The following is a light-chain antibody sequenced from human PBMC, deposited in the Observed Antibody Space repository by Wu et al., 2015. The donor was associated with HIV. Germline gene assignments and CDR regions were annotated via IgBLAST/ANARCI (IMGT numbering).Light chain of an antibody. J-gene: IGKJ2*01. V-gene: IGKV3-20*01. CDR1: QSVSSSY. CDR2: GAS. Sequence: EIVLTQSPGTLSLSPGERATLSCRASQSVSSSYLAWYQQKPGQAPRLLIYGASSRATGIPDRFSGSGSGTDFTLTISRLEPEDFAVYYCQQYGSSLCTTFGQGTKLEIK. CDR3: QQYGSSLCTT.